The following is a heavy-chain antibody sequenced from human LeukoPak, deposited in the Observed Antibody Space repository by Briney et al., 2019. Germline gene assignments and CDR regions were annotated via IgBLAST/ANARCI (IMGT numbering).Heavy chain of an antibody. V-gene: IGHV4-34*01. Sequence: SETLSLTCAVYGGSFSGYYWSWIRQPPGKGLEWIGEINHSGSTNYNPSLKSRVTISVDTSKNQFSLKLSSVTAADTAVYYCARGGGTVGAKGAWGQGTLVTVSS. CDR3: ARGGGTVGAKGA. J-gene: IGHJ5*02. CDR1: GGSFSGYY. D-gene: IGHD1-26*01. CDR2: INHSGST.